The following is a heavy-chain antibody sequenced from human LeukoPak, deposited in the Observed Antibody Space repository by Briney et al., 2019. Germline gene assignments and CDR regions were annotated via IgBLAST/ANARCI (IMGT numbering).Heavy chain of an antibody. CDR3: AKDDGSTSCYA. CDR2: TSGSGGST. Sequence: ETLSLTCAVYGGPFSGYYWNWIRQPPGKGLEWVSATSGSGGSTYYADSVKGRFTISRDNSKNTLYLQMNSLRAEDTAVYYCAKDDGSTSCYAWGQGTTVTVSS. J-gene: IGHJ6*02. D-gene: IGHD2-2*01. V-gene: IGHV3-23*01. CDR1: GGPFSGYY.